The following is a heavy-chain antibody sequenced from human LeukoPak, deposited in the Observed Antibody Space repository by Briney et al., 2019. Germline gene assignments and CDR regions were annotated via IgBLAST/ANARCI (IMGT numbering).Heavy chain of an antibody. J-gene: IGHJ4*02. CDR2: INPNSGGT. V-gene: IGHV1-2*02. CDR1: GYTFTGYY. CDR3: ARYQYSGYGSYHFDY. D-gene: IGHD5-12*01. Sequence: ASVKVSCKASGYTFTGYYMHWVRQAPGQGLEWMGWINPNSGGTNYAQKLQGRVTMTTDTSTSTAYMELSSLRSEDTAVYYCARYQYSGYGSYHFDYWGQGTLVTVSS.